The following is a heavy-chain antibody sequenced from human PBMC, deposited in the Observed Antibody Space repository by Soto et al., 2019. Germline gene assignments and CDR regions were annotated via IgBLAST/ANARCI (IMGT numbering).Heavy chain of an antibody. CDR3: ARDDLASYLYGMDV. J-gene: IGHJ6*02. D-gene: IGHD1-26*01. Sequence: KTGGSLRLSCAASGFNFSSYSMNWVRQAPGKGLEWVSSISSSSIYIYYADSVKGRFTISRDNAKNSLYLQMNSLRAEDTAVYSCARDDLASYLYGMDVWGQGTTVTVSS. CDR2: ISSSSIYI. V-gene: IGHV3-21*01. CDR1: GFNFSSYS.